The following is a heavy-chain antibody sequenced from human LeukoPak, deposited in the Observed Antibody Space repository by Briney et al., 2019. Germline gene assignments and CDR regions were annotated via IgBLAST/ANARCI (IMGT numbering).Heavy chain of an antibody. J-gene: IGHJ6*03. D-gene: IGHD4-23*01. CDR3: ARDAVVTLEVYYYYYMDV. CDR2: ISWDGGST. CDR1: GFTFDDYA. Sequence: GGSLRLSCAASGFTFDDYAMHWVRQAPGKGLEWVSLISWDGGSTYYADSVKGRFTISRDNAKNSLYLQMNSLRAEDTAVYYCARDAVVTLEVYYYYYMDVWGKGTTVTVSS. V-gene: IGHV3-43D*03.